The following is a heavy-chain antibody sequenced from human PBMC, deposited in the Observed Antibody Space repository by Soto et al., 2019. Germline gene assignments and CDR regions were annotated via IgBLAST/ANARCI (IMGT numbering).Heavy chain of an antibody. D-gene: IGHD6-19*01. CDR3: AKVYSSGYSYYFDY. V-gene: IGHV3-23*01. Sequence: EVQLLESGGGLVQPGGSLRLSCAASGFTFSSYAMSWVRQAPGKGLEWVSAISGSGGSTYYADSVKGRFTISRDNSKNTVYPEMNSLRAEDTAVYYCAKVYSSGYSYYFDYWGQGTLVTVSS. J-gene: IGHJ4*02. CDR1: GFTFSSYA. CDR2: ISGSGGST.